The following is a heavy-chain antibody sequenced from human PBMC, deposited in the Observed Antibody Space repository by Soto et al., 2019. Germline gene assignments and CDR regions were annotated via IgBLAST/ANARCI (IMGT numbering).Heavy chain of an antibody. Sequence: GGSLRLSCAASGFTFSTYDMTWVRQAPGKGLEWASGISGSGDSTFYADSVKGRFTISRDNSKSTLDLQMNSLRAEDTAVYYCAKLLPAAGSDYWGQGSLVTVSS. CDR3: AKLLPAAGSDY. V-gene: IGHV3-23*01. CDR1: GFTFSTYD. D-gene: IGHD6-13*01. J-gene: IGHJ4*02. CDR2: ISGSGDST.